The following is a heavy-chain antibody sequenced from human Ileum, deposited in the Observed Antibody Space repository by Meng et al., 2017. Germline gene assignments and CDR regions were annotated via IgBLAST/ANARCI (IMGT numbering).Heavy chain of an antibody. CDR3: ARGGSSAWY. D-gene: IGHD6-19*01. Sequence: VALVGAGGGLGQPGGSLGPSCAVSGFTFSSYWMHWVRQAPGKGLVWVSRMNSDGTTTDYADSVKGRFTISRDNAKNTLYLQMNSLRAEDTAVYYCARGGSSAWYWGQGALVTVSS. CDR1: GFTFSSYW. V-gene: IGHV3-74*02. CDR2: MNSDGTTT. J-gene: IGHJ4*02.